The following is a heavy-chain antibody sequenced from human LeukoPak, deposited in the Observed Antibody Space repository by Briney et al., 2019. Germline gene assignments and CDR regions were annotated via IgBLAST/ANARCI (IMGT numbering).Heavy chain of an antibody. J-gene: IGHJ4*02. Sequence: PGGSLRLSCAASGFTFSSYAMSWVRQAPGKGLEWVSAISGSGGSTYYADSVKGRFTISRDNSKNTLYLQMNSLRAEDTAVYYCANTANAPSIAAAGALDYWGQGTLVTVSS. D-gene: IGHD6-13*01. CDR1: GFTFSSYA. CDR3: ANTANAPSIAAAGALDY. CDR2: ISGSGGST. V-gene: IGHV3-23*01.